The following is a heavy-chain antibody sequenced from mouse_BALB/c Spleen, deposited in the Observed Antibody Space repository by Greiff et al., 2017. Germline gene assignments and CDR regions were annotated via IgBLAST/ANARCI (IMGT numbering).Heavy chain of an antibody. CDR3: TRDGRDREGYAMDY. CDR2: ISSGGSYT. Sequence: EVKVEESGGGLVKPGGSLKLSCAASGFTFSSYTMSWVRQTPEKRLEWVATISSGGSYTYYPDSVKGRFTISRDNAKNTLYLQMSSLKSEDTAMYYCTRDGRDREGYAMDYWGQGTSVTVSS. J-gene: IGHJ4*01. CDR1: GFTFSSYT. D-gene: IGHD3-3*01. V-gene: IGHV5-6-4*01.